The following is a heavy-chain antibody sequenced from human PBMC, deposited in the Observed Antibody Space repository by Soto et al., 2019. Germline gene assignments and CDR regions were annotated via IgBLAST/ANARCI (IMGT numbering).Heavy chain of an antibody. V-gene: IGHV1-18*01. Sequence: QVQLVQSGAEVKKPGASVKVSCKASGYTFTSYGISWVRQAPGQGLEWMGWISAYNGNTNYAQKLQGRVTMTTDTPTSTANMELRSMRSDDTAVYYCATESSSSCHDYWGQGTLVTVSS. CDR1: GYTFTSYG. D-gene: IGHD6-13*01. CDR3: ATESSSSCHDY. J-gene: IGHJ4*02. CDR2: ISAYNGNT.